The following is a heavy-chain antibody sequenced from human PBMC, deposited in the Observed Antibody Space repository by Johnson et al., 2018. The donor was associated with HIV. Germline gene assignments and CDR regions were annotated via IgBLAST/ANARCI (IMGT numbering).Heavy chain of an antibody. CDR3: ATGNYYGSGSYAGYSAPFDI. J-gene: IGHJ3*02. Sequence: VQLVESGGGVVQPGGSLRLSCAASGFTVSSNYMSWVRQAPAKGLEWVSVIYSGGSTYYADSVKGRFTISRDNAKNSLYLQMNNLRAGDTAVYYCATGNYYGSGSYAGYSAPFDIWGQGTMVTVSS. V-gene: IGHV3-66*01. CDR1: GFTVSSNY. D-gene: IGHD3-10*01. CDR2: IYSGGST.